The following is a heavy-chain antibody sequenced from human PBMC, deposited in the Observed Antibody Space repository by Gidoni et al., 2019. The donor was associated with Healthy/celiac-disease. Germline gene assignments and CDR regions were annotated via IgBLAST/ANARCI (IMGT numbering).Heavy chain of an antibody. D-gene: IGHD3-10*01. CDR2: INPNSGGT. J-gene: IGHJ5*02. CDR3: ARTRSVWFGELYDNWFDP. V-gene: IGHV1-2*02. CDR1: GYTFTGYY. Sequence: QVQLVQSGAEVKKHGASVQVSCKASGYTFTGYYMHWVRQAPGPGLEWMGWINPNSGGTNYAQKVQGRVTMTRDTSISTAYMELSRLRSDDTAVYYCARTRSVWFGELYDNWFDPWGQGTLVTVS.